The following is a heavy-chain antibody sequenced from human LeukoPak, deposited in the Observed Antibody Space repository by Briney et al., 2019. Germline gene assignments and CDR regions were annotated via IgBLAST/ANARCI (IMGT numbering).Heavy chain of an antibody. CDR1: GVSISNYY. V-gene: IGHV4-59*01. CDR3: ARDKGVARKGYFDY. CDR2: IYYSGST. J-gene: IGHJ4*02. Sequence: SETLSLTCTVSGVSISNYYWSWIRQPPGKGLEWIGYIYYSGSTNYNPSLKSRVTISVDTSKNQFSLKLSSVTAADTAVYYCARDKGVARKGYFDYWGQGTLVTVSS. D-gene: IGHD5-12*01.